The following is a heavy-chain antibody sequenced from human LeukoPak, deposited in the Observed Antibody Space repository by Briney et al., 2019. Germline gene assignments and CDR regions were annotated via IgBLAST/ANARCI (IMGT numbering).Heavy chain of an antibody. Sequence: SVKVSCKASGGTFSSYAISWVRQAPGQGLEWMGGIIPILGTANYAQKFQGRVTITADESTSTAYMELSSLRSEDTAVYYCARDPEAQYYDFWSSYFNYCGQGTLVTVSS. V-gene: IGHV1-69*01. CDR1: GGTFSSYA. CDR2: IIPILGTA. J-gene: IGHJ4*02. CDR3: ARDPEAQYYDFWSSYFNY. D-gene: IGHD3-3*01.